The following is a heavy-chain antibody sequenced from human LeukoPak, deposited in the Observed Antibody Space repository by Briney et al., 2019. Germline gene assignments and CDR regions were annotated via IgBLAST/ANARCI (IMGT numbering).Heavy chain of an antibody. CDR2: ITSSSTTI. Sequence: GGSLRLSCAVSGFTFSTYSMNWVRQAPGKGLEWVSYITSSSTTIYYADSVKGRFTVSRDNAKNSLYLQMNSLRAEDTAVYYCARGGDTMIAVVPFDYWGQGTLVTVSS. D-gene: IGHD3-22*01. V-gene: IGHV3-48*01. CDR3: ARGGDTMIAVVPFDY. CDR1: GFTFSTYS. J-gene: IGHJ4*02.